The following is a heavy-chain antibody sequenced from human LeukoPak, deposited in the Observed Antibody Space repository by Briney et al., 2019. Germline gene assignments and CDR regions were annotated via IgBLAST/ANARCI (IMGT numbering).Heavy chain of an antibody. V-gene: IGHV4-59*01. D-gene: IGHD6-6*01. CDR1: GGSLSSYY. J-gene: IGHJ4*02. CDR3: AREYSSSSYVEL. Sequence: SETLSLTCTVSGGSLSSYYWSWIRQPPGKGLEWIGYIYYSGSTNYNPSLQSRVTISVDTSKNRFSLNLSSVTAADTAVYYCAREYSSSSYVELWGQGTLVTVSS. CDR2: IYYSGST.